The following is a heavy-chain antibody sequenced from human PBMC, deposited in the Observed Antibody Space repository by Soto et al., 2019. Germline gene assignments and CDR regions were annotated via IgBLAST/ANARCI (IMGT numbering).Heavy chain of an antibody. CDR3: ARARYQLLHPYYYGMDV. D-gene: IGHD2-2*01. J-gene: IGHJ6*02. CDR2: IHYSGST. Sequence: SETLSLTCTVSGGYISSYYWSWIRQSPGKGLEWIGYIHYSGSTKSNPSLKGRVTISVDTSRNQVSLKLSSVTAADSAVYFCARARYQLLHPYYYGMDVWGQGTTVTVSS. CDR1: GGYISSYY. V-gene: IGHV4-59*01.